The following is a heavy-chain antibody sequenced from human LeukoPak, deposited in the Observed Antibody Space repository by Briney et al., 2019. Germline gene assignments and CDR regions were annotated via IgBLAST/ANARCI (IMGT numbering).Heavy chain of an antibody. CDR1: GGSISSYY. CDR2: IYYSGST. Sequence: SEALSLTCTVSGGSISSYYWSWIRQPPGKGLEWIGYIYYSGSTNYNPSLKSRVTIPVDTSKNQFSLKLSSVTAADTAVYYCARQARHYYYDSSGYYYPFDYWGQGTLVTVSS. V-gene: IGHV4-59*08. D-gene: IGHD3-22*01. CDR3: ARQARHYYYDSSGYYYPFDY. J-gene: IGHJ4*02.